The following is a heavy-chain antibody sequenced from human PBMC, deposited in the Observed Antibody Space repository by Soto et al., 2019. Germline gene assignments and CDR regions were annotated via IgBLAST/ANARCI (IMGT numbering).Heavy chain of an antibody. D-gene: IGHD4-17*01. Sequence: EVQLVESGGGLVKPGGSLRLSCAASGFTFSSYSMNWARQAPGKGLEWVSSISSSSSYIYFADSVKGRCTISRDNAKNSLYLQMNSLRAEDTAVYYCARMYGDYGLNGNYYGMDVWGQGTTVTVSS. CDR2: ISSSSSYI. V-gene: IGHV3-21*01. CDR3: ARMYGDYGLNGNYYGMDV. J-gene: IGHJ6*02. CDR1: GFTFSSYS.